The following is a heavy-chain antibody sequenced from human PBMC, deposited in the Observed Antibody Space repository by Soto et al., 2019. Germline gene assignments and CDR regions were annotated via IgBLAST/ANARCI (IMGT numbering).Heavy chain of an antibody. CDR2: ISYDGSNK. CDR3: AREGHSGSYLNDAFDI. CDR1: GFTFSNYA. D-gene: IGHD6-19*01. J-gene: IGHJ3*02. V-gene: IGHV3-30-3*01. Sequence: ESGGGVVQPGRSLRLSCAASGFTFSNYAVSWVRQAPGKGLEWVAVISYDGSNKHYADSMEGRFTISRDNSKNTLYLQMNSLRAEDTAVYYCAREGHSGSYLNDAFDIWGQGTMVTVSS.